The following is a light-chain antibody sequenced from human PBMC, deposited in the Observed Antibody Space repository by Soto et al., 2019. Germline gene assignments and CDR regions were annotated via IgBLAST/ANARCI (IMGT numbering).Light chain of an antibody. Sequence: DIVLTQSPLSLPVTPGEPASISCRSSQSLLQSNGNNHVDWYLQRPGQSPQLLLYLASSRASGVPDMFSGSGSGTEFSLEISRVEAEDVGVYYCLQAAQSPLTVGQGTRLEIK. J-gene: IGKJ5*01. CDR1: QSLLQSNGNNH. V-gene: IGKV2-28*01. CDR2: LAS. CDR3: LQAAQSPLT.